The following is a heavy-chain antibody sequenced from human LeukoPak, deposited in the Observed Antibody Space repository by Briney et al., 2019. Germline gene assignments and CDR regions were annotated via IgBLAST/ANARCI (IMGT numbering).Heavy chain of an antibody. CDR1: GGSFSGYY. CDR3: ARGLYSSGFS. V-gene: IGHV4-34*01. Sequence: SETLSLTCAVYGGSFSGYYWSWIRQPPGEGLEWIGEINHSGSTNYNPSLKSRVTISVDTSKNQFSLKLSSVTAADTAVYYCARGLYSSGFSWGQGTLVTVSS. D-gene: IGHD6-19*01. J-gene: IGHJ5*02. CDR2: INHSGST.